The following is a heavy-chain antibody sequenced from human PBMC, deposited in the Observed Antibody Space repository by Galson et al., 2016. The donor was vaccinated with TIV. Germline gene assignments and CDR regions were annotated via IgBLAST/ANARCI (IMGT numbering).Heavy chain of an antibody. CDR2: ITGSGGAT. Sequence: ETLSLTCAVSGESLSDYYWNWIRQPPGKGLEWVSTITGSGGATFYADSVKGRFTVSRDNSKDTLYLLLNSLRAEDTALYYCAKNKGPGAYQGYSFDYWGQGTLVTVSP. V-gene: IGHV3-23*01. CDR1: GESLSDYY. D-gene: IGHD2-2*01. J-gene: IGHJ4*02. CDR3: AKNKGPGAYQGYSFDY.